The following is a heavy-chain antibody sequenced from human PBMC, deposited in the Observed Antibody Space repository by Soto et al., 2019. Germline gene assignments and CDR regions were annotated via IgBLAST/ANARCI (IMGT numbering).Heavy chain of an antibody. CDR3: ARQAVVVVAATIDAFET. D-gene: IGHD2-15*01. CDR1: GYSFTSYW. Sequence: GESRKIAWKGSGYSFTSYWMGWVRQMPGKGLEWMGIIYPGDSDTRYSPSFQGQVTISADKSISTAYLQWSSLKASDTAMYYCARQAVVVVAATIDAFETWGQATLVTVSS. J-gene: IGHJ3*02. CDR2: IYPGDSDT. V-gene: IGHV5-51*01.